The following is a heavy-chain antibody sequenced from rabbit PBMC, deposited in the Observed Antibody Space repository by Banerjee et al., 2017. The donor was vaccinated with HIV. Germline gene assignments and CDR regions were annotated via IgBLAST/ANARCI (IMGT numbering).Heavy chain of an antibody. CDR3: ARDLAGVIGWNFNL. CDR2: INSSSRNV. Sequence: QEQLKETGGGLVQPGGSLTLSCKASGFTLSSYSMLWVRQAPGKGLEWIGCINSSSRNVVYASWATGRFTISKTSSTTVTLQMTSLTAADTATYLCARDLAGVIGWNFNLWGPGTLVTVS. V-gene: IGHV1S45*01. J-gene: IGHJ4*01. CDR1: GFTLSSYS. D-gene: IGHD4-1*01.